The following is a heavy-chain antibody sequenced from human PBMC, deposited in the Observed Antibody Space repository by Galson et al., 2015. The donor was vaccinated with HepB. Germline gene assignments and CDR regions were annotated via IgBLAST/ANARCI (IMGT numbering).Heavy chain of an antibody. D-gene: IGHD1-26*01. CDR1: GGSFSGYY. J-gene: IGHJ3*02. CDR2: INHSGST. CDR3: ASRWELLEYDAFDI. V-gene: IGHV4-34*01. Sequence: SETLSLTCAVYGGSFSGYYWSWIRQPPGKGLEWIGEINHSGSTNYNPSLKSRVTISVDTSKNQFSLKLSSVTAADTAVYYCASRWELLEYDAFDIWGQGTVVTVSS.